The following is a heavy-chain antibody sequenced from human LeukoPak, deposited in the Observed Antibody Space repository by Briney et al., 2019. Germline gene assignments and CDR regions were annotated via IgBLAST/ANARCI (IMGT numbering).Heavy chain of an antibody. CDR3: ARDLVDHFDY. CDR2: IYSGGST. CDR1: GFTFSSYE. Sequence: PGGSLRLSCAASGFTFSSYEMNWVRQAPGKGLEWVSLIYSGGSTYYADSVKGRFTISRDNSKNTLYLQMNSLRAEDTAVYYCARDLVDHFDYWGQGTLVTVSS. J-gene: IGHJ4*02. D-gene: IGHD5-12*01. V-gene: IGHV3-66*01.